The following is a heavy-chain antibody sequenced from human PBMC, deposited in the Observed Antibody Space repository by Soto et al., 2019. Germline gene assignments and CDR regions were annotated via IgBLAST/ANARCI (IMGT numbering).Heavy chain of an antibody. CDR2: ISWDGGST. Sequence: EVQLVESGGVVVQPGGSLRLSCAASGFTFDDYTMHWVRQAPGKGLEWVSLISWDGGSTYYADSVKGRFTISRDNRKNSLYLQMNSLRTEDTALYYCAKDIAYSSSSGGVDYWGQGTLVTVSS. V-gene: IGHV3-43*01. CDR3: AKDIAYSSSSGGVDY. D-gene: IGHD6-6*01. J-gene: IGHJ4*02. CDR1: GFTFDDYT.